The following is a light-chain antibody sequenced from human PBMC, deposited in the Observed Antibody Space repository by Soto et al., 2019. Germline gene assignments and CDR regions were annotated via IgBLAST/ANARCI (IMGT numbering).Light chain of an antibody. CDR2: GAS. V-gene: IGKV3-20*01. J-gene: IGKJ1*01. CDR3: QQYGSSPTWT. CDR1: QSVSSSF. Sequence: DIVLTQSPGTLSLSPGERATLSCRAIQSVSSSFLAWYQQTPGQAPRLLIYGASRRATGIPDRFSGRGSGTDFTLTISRLEPEDFAVYYCQQYGSSPTWTFDQGTKVDIK.